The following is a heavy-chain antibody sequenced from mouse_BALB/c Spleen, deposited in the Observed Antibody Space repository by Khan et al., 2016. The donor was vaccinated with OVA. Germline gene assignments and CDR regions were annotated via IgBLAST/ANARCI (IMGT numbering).Heavy chain of an antibody. CDR3: ASGRLLLRYPDYFDY. CDR2: IGYSGST. CDR1: GYSITSDYA. V-gene: IGHV3-2*02. D-gene: IGHD1-1*01. Sequence: VQLQQSGPGLLKPSQSLSLTCTVTGYSITSDYAWNWIRQFPGNKLDWMAYIGYSGSTTYNPSLRSRLSITRDTSKNQFFLQLNSVTTEDTATYYGASGRLLLRYPDYFDYWGQGTTLTVSS. J-gene: IGHJ2*01.